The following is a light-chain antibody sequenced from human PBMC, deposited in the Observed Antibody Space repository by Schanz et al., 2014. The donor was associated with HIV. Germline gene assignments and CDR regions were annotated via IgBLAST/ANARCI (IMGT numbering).Light chain of an antibody. J-gene: IGLJ1*01. CDR2: EVT. CDR3: CSYGVTTTSHYV. Sequence: QSALTQPPSASGSPGQSVTISCTGTSSDVGGHNYVSWYQQHPGRAPKLMIYEVTKRPSGVSNRFSGSKSGNTASLTISGLQAEDEADYYCCSYGVTTTSHYVFGTGTKLTVL. V-gene: IGLV2-23*02. CDR1: SSDVGGHNY.